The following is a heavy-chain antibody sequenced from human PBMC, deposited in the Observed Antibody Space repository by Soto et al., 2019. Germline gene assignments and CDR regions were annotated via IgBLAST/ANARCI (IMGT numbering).Heavy chain of an antibody. CDR2: ISNSGGNT. CDR3: AKEWGRPLDY. Sequence: GGSLRLSCAASGFTFSSYSMHWVRQAPGKGLEWVSSISNSGGNTYYADSVMGRFTISRDNSKNTLFLQMNSLRAEDTAIYYCAKEWGRPLDYWGQGTLVTVSS. V-gene: IGHV3-23*01. J-gene: IGHJ4*02. CDR1: GFTFSSYS. D-gene: IGHD7-27*01.